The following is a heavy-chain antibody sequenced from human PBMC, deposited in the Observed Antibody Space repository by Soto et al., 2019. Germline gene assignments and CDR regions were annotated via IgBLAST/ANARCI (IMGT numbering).Heavy chain of an antibody. CDR3: AKDLTRQLAYWLDP. CDR1: GFSFTGYY. D-gene: IGHD6-6*01. Sequence: ASVKVSCKASGFSFTGYYIHWLRQAPGQGLEGMGWINAHSGGTEYAQKFQGRVTLTRDTSIATAYLTLTSLTSDDTALYYCAKDLTRQLAYWLDPWGQGTQVTVSS. CDR2: INAHSGGT. J-gene: IGHJ5*02. V-gene: IGHV1-2*02.